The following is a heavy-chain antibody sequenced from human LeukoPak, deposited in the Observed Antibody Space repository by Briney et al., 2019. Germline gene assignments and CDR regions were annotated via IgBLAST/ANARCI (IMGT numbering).Heavy chain of an antibody. D-gene: IGHD2-15*01. CDR2: INPNSGGT. J-gene: IGHJ4*02. CDR1: GYTFIDYY. CDR3: VRKSATRRTSEFDY. Sequence: GASVKVSCKASGYTFIDYYIHWVRQAPGQGLEWLGWINPNSGGTKYAQKFQGRVTMTRDTSITTAYMDLSSLGSDDTAVFYCVRKSATRRTSEFDYWGQGTPVTVPS. V-gene: IGHV1-2*02.